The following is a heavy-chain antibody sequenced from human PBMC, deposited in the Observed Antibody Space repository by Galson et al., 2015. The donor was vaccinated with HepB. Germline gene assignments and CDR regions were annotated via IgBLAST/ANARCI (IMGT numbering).Heavy chain of an antibody. V-gene: IGHV3-7*03. CDR3: ARVPYCGGDCYPYFDY. D-gene: IGHD2-21*02. Sequence: SLRLSCAASGFTFSSYWMSWVRQAPGKGLEWVANIKQDGSEKYYVDSVKGRFTISRDNAKNSLYLQMNSLRAEDTAVYYCARVPYCGGDCYPYFDYWGQGTLVTVSS. CDR2: IKQDGSEK. J-gene: IGHJ4*02. CDR1: GFTFSSYW.